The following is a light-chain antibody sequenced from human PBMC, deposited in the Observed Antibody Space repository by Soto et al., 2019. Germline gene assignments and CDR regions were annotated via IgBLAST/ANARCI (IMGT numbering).Light chain of an antibody. V-gene: IGLV2-14*01. J-gene: IGLJ2*01. CDR2: EVS. CDR3: XSYTSSSTPVV. Sequence: QSALTQPASVSGSPGQSITISCTGTSSDVGGYNYVSWYQQHPGKAPKLMIYEVSNRPSGVSNRFSGSKSGNTASLTISGLQAEDEADYYCXSYTSSSTPVVFGGGTKVTVL. CDR1: SSDVGGYNY.